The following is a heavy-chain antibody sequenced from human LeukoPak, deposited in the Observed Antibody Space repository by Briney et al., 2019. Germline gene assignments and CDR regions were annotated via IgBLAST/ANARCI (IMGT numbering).Heavy chain of an antibody. CDR1: GGSISSYY. CDR2: IYYSGST. D-gene: IGHD6-13*01. J-gene: IGHJ4*03. CDR3: ARQGSSSWYGGYFDY. V-gene: IGHV4-59*08. Sequence: SETLSLTCTVSGGSISSYYWSWIRQPPGKGLGWIGYIYYSGSTNYNPSLKSRVTISVDTSKNQFSLKLSSVTAANTAVYYCARQGSSSWYGGYFDYWGQGTLVTVSS.